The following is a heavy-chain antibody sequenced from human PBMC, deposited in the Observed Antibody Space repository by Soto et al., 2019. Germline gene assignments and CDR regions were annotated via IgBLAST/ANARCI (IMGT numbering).Heavy chain of an antibody. V-gene: IGHV3-66*01. Sequence: GGSLRLSCAASGFTVSSNYMSWVRQAPGKGLEWVSVIYSGGSTYYADSVKGRFTISRDNSKNTLYLQMNSLRAEDTAVYYCARGGELWEKYYFDYWGQGTLVTVS. CDR1: GFTVSSNY. D-gene: IGHD5-18*01. CDR2: IYSGGST. J-gene: IGHJ4*02. CDR3: ARGGELWEKYYFDY.